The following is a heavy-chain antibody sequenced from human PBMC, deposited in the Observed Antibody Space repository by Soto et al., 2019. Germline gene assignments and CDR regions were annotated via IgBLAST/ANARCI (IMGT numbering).Heavy chain of an antibody. CDR2: IYYSGST. Sequence: QLQLQESGPGLVKPSETLSLTCTVSGGSISSSSYYWGWIRQPPGKGLGWIGSIYYSGSTYYNPSLKSRVTRSVDTSKNQFPRELSSVTAADTAVYYCARHIVVVPAAISGWFDPWGQGTLVTVSS. V-gene: IGHV4-39*01. D-gene: IGHD2-2*01. J-gene: IGHJ5*02. CDR1: GGSISSSSYY. CDR3: ARHIVVVPAAISGWFDP.